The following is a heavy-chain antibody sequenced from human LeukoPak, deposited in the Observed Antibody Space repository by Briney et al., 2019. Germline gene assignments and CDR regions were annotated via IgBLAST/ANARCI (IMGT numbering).Heavy chain of an antibody. V-gene: IGHV1-2*02. J-gene: IGHJ4*02. CDR3: AREGRGTDSYGFYPF. CDR1: GYTFTGYY. CDR2: INPNSGGT. D-gene: IGHD3-10*01. Sequence: GASVKVSCKASGYTFTGYYMHWVRQAPGQGLEWMGWINPNSGGTNYAQKFRGRVTMTRDTSITTAYMELSRLRSDDTAVYYCAREGRGTDSYGFYPFWGQGTLVTVSS.